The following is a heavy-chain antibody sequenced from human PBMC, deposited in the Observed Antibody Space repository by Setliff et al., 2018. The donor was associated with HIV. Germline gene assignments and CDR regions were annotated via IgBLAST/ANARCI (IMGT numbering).Heavy chain of an antibody. D-gene: IGHD3-22*01. V-gene: IGHV1-46*01. CDR3: ARDDRYYYDTSGSPSNWFDP. J-gene: IGHJ5*02. CDR1: GYTFTSNY. Sequence: ASVKVSCKASGYTFTSNYMHWVRQAPGQGLEWMGMINPSGGSTSYAQNFQGRVTMTRDTSTSTVYMELSSLRSGDTAVYYCARDDRYYYDTSGSPSNWFDPWGQGTLVTVSS. CDR2: INPSGGST.